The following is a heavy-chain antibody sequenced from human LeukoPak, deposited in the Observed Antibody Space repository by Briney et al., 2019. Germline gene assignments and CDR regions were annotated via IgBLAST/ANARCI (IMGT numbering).Heavy chain of an antibody. CDR1: GYTFTSYG. V-gene: IGHV1-18*01. J-gene: IGHJ3*02. D-gene: IGHD3-22*01. CDR3: AREEYYDSSGYYGAFDI. Sequence: ASVKVSCKASGYTFTSYGISWVRQAPGQGLELMGWISAYNGNTNYAQKLKVRVTMTTDTSTSKAYMELRSLRSEDTAVYYCAREEYYDSSGYYGAFDIWGQGTMVTVSS. CDR2: ISAYNGNT.